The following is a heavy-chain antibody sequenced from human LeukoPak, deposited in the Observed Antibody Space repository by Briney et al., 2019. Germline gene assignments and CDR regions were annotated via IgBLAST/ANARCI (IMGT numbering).Heavy chain of an antibody. CDR2: ISSSSSYT. CDR3: ARDGPMTTFDY. CDR1: GFTFSSYS. Sequence: GGSLRLSCAASGFTFSSYSMNWVRQAPGKGLEWVSSISSSSSYTYYADSVKGRFTISRDNAKNSLYLQMNSLRAEDTAVYYCARDGPMTTFDYWGQGTLVTVSS. J-gene: IGHJ4*02. V-gene: IGHV3-21*01. D-gene: IGHD4-4*01.